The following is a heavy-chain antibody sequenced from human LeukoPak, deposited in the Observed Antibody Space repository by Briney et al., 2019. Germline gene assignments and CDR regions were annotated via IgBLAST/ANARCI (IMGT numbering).Heavy chain of an antibody. J-gene: IGHJ4*02. D-gene: IGHD3-10*01. CDR3: ARAQGGGSGSYYNI. Sequence: PSETLSLTCTDSGGSISSYYWSWVRQPPGEGPEWIGYIYYSGSTNYNPSLTSRVTISVDTSKNQFSLKPSSVTAADTAVYYCARAQGGGSGSYYNIWGQGTLVTVSS. V-gene: IGHV4-59*01. CDR2: IYYSGST. CDR1: GGSISSYY.